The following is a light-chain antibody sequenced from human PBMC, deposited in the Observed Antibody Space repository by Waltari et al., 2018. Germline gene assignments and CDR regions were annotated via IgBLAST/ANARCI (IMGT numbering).Light chain of an antibody. V-gene: IGLV2-14*01. CDR2: EVS. CDR1: SSDVGGYNY. Sequence: QSALTQPASVSGSPGQAITISCTGTSSDVGGYNYVSWYQQHPGKAPQLMIYEVSNRPSGVSDRASGRKSGNTASLTSAGLQAEDEADYYCSSYTSSSTRVFGTGTKVTVL. J-gene: IGLJ1*01. CDR3: SSYTSSSTRV.